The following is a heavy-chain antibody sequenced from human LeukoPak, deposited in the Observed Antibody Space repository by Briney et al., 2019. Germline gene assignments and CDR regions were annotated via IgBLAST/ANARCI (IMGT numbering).Heavy chain of an antibody. D-gene: IGHD4-17*01. V-gene: IGHV3-30*18. CDR2: ISYDGSNI. J-gene: IGHJ4*02. Sequence: GGSLRLSCAASGFTFSSYGMHWVRQAPGKGLEWVAVISYDGSNIYYADSVKGRFTISRDNSKNTLYLQMNSLRPEDTAVYYCAKKFPGAVTSGPDYWGQGTLVTVSS. CDR3: AKKFPGAVTSGPDY. CDR1: GFTFSSYG.